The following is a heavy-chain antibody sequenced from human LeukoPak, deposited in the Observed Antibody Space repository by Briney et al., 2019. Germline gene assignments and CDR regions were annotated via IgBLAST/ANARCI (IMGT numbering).Heavy chain of an antibody. J-gene: IGHJ4*02. Sequence: GGSLRLSCAASGFTFDGYGMHWVRQAPGKGLEWVSLISCDGGSTYYADSVKGRFTISRDNSKNSLYLQMNSLRVEDTALYYCAKDADPTTVVTPYYFDYWGEGTLVTVP. V-gene: IGHV3-43D*04. D-gene: IGHD4-23*01. CDR3: AKDADPTTVVTPYYFDY. CDR2: ISCDGGST. CDR1: GFTFDGYG.